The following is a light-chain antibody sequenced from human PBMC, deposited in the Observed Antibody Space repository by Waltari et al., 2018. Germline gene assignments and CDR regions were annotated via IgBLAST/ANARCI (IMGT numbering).Light chain of an antibody. CDR3: QQYNDWPPWT. J-gene: IGKJ1*01. Sequence: EIVMTQSPATLSVSPGDTATLSCRARPSVSSNLAWYQQKPGQAPRLLIYSAFTRATGIPARFSGSVSGTEFTLTITSMQSEDFAVYYCQQYNDWPPWTFGQGTRVEMK. CDR1: PSVSSN. CDR2: SAF. V-gene: IGKV3-15*01.